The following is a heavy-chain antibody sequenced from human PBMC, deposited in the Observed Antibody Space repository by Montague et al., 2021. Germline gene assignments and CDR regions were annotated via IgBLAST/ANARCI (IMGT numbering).Heavy chain of an antibody. CDR2: IYYSRRT. J-gene: IGHJ6*02. D-gene: IGHD1-14*01. CDR3: AVTNPYYYYGMDV. V-gene: IGHV4-59*01. Sequence: SETLSLTCSVSGASISDYYWSWIRQPPGKGLEWIGYIYYSRRTNYNPSLKSRVTISVDTSKNQFSLKLSSVTAADTAFYYCAVTNPYYYYGMDVRGQGTTVTVSS. CDR1: GASISDYY.